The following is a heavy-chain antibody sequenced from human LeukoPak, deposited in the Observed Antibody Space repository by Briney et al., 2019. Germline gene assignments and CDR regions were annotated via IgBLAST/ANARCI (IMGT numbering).Heavy chain of an antibody. Sequence: ASVKVSCKASGYTFTGYYMHWVRQAPGQGLEWMGWVNPNSGGTNYAQKFQGRVTMTRDTSISTAYMELSRLRSDDTAVYYCARKDRYCSGGSCYFWFDPWGQGTLVTVSS. CDR3: ARKDRYCSGGSCYFWFDP. CDR2: VNPNSGGT. CDR1: GYTFTGYY. J-gene: IGHJ5*02. V-gene: IGHV1-2*02. D-gene: IGHD2-15*01.